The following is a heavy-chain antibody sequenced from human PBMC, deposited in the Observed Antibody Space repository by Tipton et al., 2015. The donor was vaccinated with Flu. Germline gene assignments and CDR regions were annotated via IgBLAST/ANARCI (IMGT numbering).Heavy chain of an antibody. J-gene: IGHJ5*02. Sequence: TLSLTCTVSGYSISSGYYWGWIRQPPGKGLEWIGSIYHSGATYFNPSLKSRVTISVDTSKKQFSLSLSSVTAADTAIYYCAKDLTYYDSNGMNWFDPWGQGTVVTVSS. CDR2: IYHSGAT. CDR1: GYSISSGYY. D-gene: IGHD3-22*01. V-gene: IGHV4-38-2*02. CDR3: AKDLTYYDSNGMNWFDP.